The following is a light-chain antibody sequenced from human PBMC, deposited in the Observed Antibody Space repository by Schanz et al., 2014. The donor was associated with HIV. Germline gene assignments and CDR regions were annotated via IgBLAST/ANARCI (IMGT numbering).Light chain of an antibody. CDR3: AAWDDSLNGRI. V-gene: IGLV1-51*01. CDR1: SSNIGNNY. CDR2: DNN. Sequence: QSVLTQPPSVSAAPGQKVTISCSGSSSNIGNNYVSWYQHLPGTAPKLLIYDNNKRPSGIPDRFSGSKSGTSATLGITGLQTGDEADYYCAAWDDSLNGRIFGGGTKLTVL. J-gene: IGLJ2*01.